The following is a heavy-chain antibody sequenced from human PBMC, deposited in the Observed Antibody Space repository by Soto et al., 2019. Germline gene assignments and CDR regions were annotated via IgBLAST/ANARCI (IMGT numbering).Heavy chain of an antibody. CDR1: GGSISSYY. V-gene: IGHV4-4*07. D-gene: IGHD3-10*01. J-gene: IGHJ4*02. CDR3: ARDLKFGQADY. Sequence: SETLSLTCTVSGGSISSYYWTWIRQPSGKGLEWIGRIYTSGSTNYNPSLKSRVTMSVDTSKNQFSLKLSSVTAADAAVYYCARDLKFGQADYWGQGSQVTVSS. CDR2: IYTSGST.